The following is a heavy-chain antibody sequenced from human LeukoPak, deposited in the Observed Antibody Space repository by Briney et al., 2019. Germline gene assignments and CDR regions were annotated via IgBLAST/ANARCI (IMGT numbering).Heavy chain of an antibody. CDR2: ISGSGDRT. D-gene: IGHD3-10*01. CDR1: GFTFSSYA. CDR3: AKGYYGSGSYGWFDY. Sequence: LSGGSLRLSCAASGFTFSSYAMSWVRQAPGKGLEWVSAISGSGDRTYYADSVKGRFTISRDNSKNTLFLHMNSLRAEDTAVYSCAKGYYGSGSYGWFDYWGQGTLVTVPS. V-gene: IGHV3-23*01. J-gene: IGHJ4*02.